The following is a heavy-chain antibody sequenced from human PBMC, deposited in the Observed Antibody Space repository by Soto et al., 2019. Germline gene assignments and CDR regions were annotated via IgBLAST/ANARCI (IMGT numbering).Heavy chain of an antibody. J-gene: IGHJ5*02. D-gene: IGHD2-21*01. CDR3: AKGGGSGRDPSDFGSLDR. CDR2: ISGSGGSA. CDR1: GFAFNNHA. V-gene: IGHV3-23*01. Sequence: EVQVLESGGTLVQPGGSLRLSCAASGFAFNNHAMSWVRQAPGRGLEWVSVISGSGGSAYYPDSVRGRFTISRDNSKNEVYLQLDSLRVEDTAVCYCAKGGGSGRDPSDFGSLDRWGQWTLVTVSS.